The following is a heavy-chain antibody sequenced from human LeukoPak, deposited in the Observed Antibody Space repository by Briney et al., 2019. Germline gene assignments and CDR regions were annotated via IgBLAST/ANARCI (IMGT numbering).Heavy chain of an antibody. CDR2: MSADGGST. CDR1: GFTFSSYA. CDR3: AKAGGYCTSTSCYLFD. Sequence: QSGGSLRLSCAASGFTFSSYAMSWVRQAPGKGLEWVSAMSADGGSTYYADSVKGRFSISRDNSKNTLYLQMNSLRAEDTAIYYCAKAGGYCTSTSCYLFDWGQGTLVTVSS. J-gene: IGHJ4*02. D-gene: IGHD2-2*01. V-gene: IGHV3-23*01.